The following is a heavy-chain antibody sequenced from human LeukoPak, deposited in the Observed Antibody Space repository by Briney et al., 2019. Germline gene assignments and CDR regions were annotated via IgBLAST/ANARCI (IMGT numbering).Heavy chain of an antibody. V-gene: IGHV3-7*01. Sequence: GGSLRLSCAASGFTFSSYWMSWVRQAPGKGLEWVANIKQDGSEKYYVDSVKGRFTISRDNAKNSLYLQMNSLRAEDTAVYYCASTTLPLPGDYQNRPDYWGQGTLVTVSS. CDR2: IKQDGSEK. D-gene: IGHD4-17*01. J-gene: IGHJ4*02. CDR1: GFTFSSYW. CDR3: ASTTLPLPGDYQNRPDY.